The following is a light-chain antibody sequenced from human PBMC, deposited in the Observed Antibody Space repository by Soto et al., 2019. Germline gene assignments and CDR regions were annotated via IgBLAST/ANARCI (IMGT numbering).Light chain of an antibody. CDR2: DAS. J-gene: IGKJ2*01. CDR1: QSVSSY. CDR3: QQRSNWPPGYT. V-gene: IGKV3-11*01. Sequence: EIVLTQSPATLSLSPGERATLSCRASQSVSSYLAWYQQKPGQAPRLLIYDASNRATGIPARFSGSGSGTDFTLTISSLEPEDCAVYYCQQRSNWPPGYTFGQGNKLEIK.